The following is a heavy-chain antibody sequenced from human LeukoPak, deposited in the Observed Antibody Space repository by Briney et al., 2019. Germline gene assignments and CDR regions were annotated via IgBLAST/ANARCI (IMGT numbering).Heavy chain of an antibody. D-gene: IGHD2-15*01. CDR1: GGSISSYY. V-gene: IGHV4-59*01. Sequence: PSETLSLTCTVSGGSISSYYWSWIRQPPGKGLEWIGYIYYSGSTNYNPSLKSRVTISVDTSKNQFSLKLSSVTAADTAVYYCAREGRYCSGGSCYSGYGMDVWGQGTTVTVSS. J-gene: IGHJ6*02. CDR2: IYYSGST. CDR3: AREGRYCSGGSCYSGYGMDV.